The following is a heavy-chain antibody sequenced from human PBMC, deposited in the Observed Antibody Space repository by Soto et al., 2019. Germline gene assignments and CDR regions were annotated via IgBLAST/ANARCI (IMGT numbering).Heavy chain of an antibody. J-gene: IGHJ4*02. CDR1: GDSLSSADYC. D-gene: IGHD5-12*01. Sequence: SETLSLTCPVSGDSLSSADYCWSWIRQAPGKVLEWMGYICYSGSTYHNPSRKSRTSMSVDTPKKQFSLKLTSGTDADTAVYYCARKESGLFDYWGQGRLVT. V-gene: IGHV4-30-4*01. CDR2: ICYSGST. CDR3: ARKESGLFDY.